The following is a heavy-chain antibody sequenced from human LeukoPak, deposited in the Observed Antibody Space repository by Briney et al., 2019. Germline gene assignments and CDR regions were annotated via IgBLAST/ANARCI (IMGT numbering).Heavy chain of an antibody. D-gene: IGHD5-18*01. V-gene: IGHV3-64*02. CDR1: GFTFSSYT. J-gene: IGHJ4*02. CDR3: ARGYSYGIDY. CDR2: ISSNGGST. Sequence: GGSLRLSCAASGFTFSSYTMHWVRQAPGKGLEYVSAISSNGGSTYYADSVKGRFTISRDNSKNALYLQMGSLRAEDMAVYYCARGYSYGIDYWGQGTLVTVSS.